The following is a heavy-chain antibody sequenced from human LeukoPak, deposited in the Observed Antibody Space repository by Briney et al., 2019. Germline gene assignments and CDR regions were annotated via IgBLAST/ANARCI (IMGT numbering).Heavy chain of an antibody. D-gene: IGHD2-2*02. Sequence: GGSLRLSCAASGFTFSNYGMSWVRQAPGKGLEWVANIREDGSDKYYVDSVKGRFTISRDNAKNTLYLQMNSLRAEDTAVYYCARARYCSSTSCYNLFDYWGQGTLVTVSS. CDR3: ARARYCSSTSCYNLFDY. CDR2: IREDGSDK. J-gene: IGHJ4*02. V-gene: IGHV3-7*01. CDR1: GFTFSNYG.